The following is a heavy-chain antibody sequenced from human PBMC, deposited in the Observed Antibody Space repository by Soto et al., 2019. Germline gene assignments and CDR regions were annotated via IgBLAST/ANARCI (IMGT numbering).Heavy chain of an antibody. Sequence: EVQLVDSGGGFIYPGGSLRLSCAASGLTISNAWMNWVRQAPGKGLEWVGRIKTNTEGGTTDYAEAVKGRFTVSRDDSKNTLYLQMNSLKTEDTAVYYCTTGSVEGVWGKGTMVTVSS. V-gene: IGHV3-15*07. CDR3: TTGSVEGV. J-gene: IGHJ6*04. CDR2: IKTNTEGGTT. CDR1: GLTISNAW. D-gene: IGHD2-15*01.